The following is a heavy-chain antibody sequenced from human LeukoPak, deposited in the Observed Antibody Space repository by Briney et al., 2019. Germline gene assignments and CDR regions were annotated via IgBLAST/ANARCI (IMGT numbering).Heavy chain of an antibody. V-gene: IGHV3-33*08. D-gene: IGHD6-13*01. Sequence: GGSLRLSCAASGFTFSSYGMHWVRQAPGKGLEWVAIIWSDGSNKYYADSVKGRFTISRDNSKNTLYLQMNSLRAEDTAVYYCARADSSSWPGEAFDAWGQGTMVTVSS. J-gene: IGHJ3*01. CDR2: IWSDGSNK. CDR3: ARADSSSWPGEAFDA. CDR1: GFTFSSYG.